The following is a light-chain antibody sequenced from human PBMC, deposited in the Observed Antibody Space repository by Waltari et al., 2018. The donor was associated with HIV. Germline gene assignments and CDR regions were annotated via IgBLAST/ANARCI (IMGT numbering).Light chain of an antibody. Sequence: SVLPQPPSASATPGQWVTTSCSGSSPNIRSNFVYWYQHLPGGTPKRCIYRDNPPPAGTRARVPASKSGTSASLAISGLRSEDEGHYYCAAWDDTLSGRVVGGGTKVTVL. CDR1: SPNIRSNF. V-gene: IGLV1-47*01. CDR3: AAWDDTLSGRV. CDR2: RDN. J-gene: IGLJ2*01.